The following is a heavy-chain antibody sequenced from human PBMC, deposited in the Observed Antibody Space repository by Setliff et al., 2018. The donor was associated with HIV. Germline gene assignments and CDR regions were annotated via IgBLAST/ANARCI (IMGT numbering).Heavy chain of an antibody. Sequence: SVKVSCKASGGTFSTYTVNWVRQAPGRGLEWMGGIISMFGTGNYAQKFQDRVTITADESTSTAYMELTSLRSEDTAVYYCARGKRWPQPYYFDYWGQGILVTVSS. CDR2: IISMFGTG. CDR3: ARGKRWPQPYYFDY. CDR1: GGTFSTYT. J-gene: IGHJ4*02. V-gene: IGHV1-69*13. D-gene: IGHD1-1*01.